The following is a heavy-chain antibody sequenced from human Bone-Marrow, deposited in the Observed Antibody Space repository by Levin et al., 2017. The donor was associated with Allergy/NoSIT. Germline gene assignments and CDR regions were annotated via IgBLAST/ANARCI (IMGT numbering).Heavy chain of an antibody. CDR2: ISGSGGST. CDR1: GFTFSSYA. J-gene: IGHJ6*03. D-gene: IGHD3-9*01. Sequence: GESLKISCAASGFTFSSYAMSWVRQAPGKGLEWVSAISGSGGSTYYADSVKGRFTISRDNSKNTLYLQMNSLRAEDTAVYYCAKGYYDILTGYYVYYYYMDVWGKGTTVTVSS. CDR3: AKGYYDILTGYYVYYYYMDV. V-gene: IGHV3-23*01.